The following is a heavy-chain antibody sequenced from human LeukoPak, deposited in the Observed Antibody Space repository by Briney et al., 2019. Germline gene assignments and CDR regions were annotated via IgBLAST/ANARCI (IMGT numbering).Heavy chain of an antibody. CDR2: INPSGGST. J-gene: IGHJ4*02. V-gene: IGHV1-46*01. CDR3: ARGPPPYGSGTYYLDY. CDR1: GYTFTSYY. Sequence: ASVKVSFKASGYTFTSYYMHWVRPAPGQGLEWMGIINPSGGSTSYAQKFQARVTMTRDTSTTTVYMELSSLRSEDTAVYYCARGPPPYGSGTYYLDYWGQGTLVTVSS. D-gene: IGHD3-10*01.